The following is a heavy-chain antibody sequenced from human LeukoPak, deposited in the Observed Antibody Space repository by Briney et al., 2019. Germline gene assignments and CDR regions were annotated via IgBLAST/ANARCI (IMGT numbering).Heavy chain of an antibody. Sequence: TGGSLRLSCAVSGFTFSSSWMHWVRQAPGKGLVWVSHIKTDGSTTAYADSVKGRFTISRDNAKNTLYLQMNSLRAEDTGVYYYARGNQQLPRSTPDYWGQGTLVTVSS. D-gene: IGHD2-2*01. V-gene: IGHV3-74*01. CDR3: ARGNQQLPRSTPDY. J-gene: IGHJ4*02. CDR1: GFTFSSSW. CDR2: IKTDGSTT.